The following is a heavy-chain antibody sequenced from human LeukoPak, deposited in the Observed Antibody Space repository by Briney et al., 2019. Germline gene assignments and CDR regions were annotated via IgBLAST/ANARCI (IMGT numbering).Heavy chain of an antibody. Sequence: GGSLRLSCAASGFTFTSYAMHWVRQAPGKGLEWVAVISYDGTNKYYADSVKGRFTISRDNSKNTLYLQMSSLRAEDTAVFYCARDAGYYFDCWGQGTLVTVSS. CDR2: ISYDGTNK. D-gene: IGHD3-10*01. V-gene: IGHV3-30-3*01. J-gene: IGHJ4*02. CDR3: ARDAGYYFDC. CDR1: GFTFTSYA.